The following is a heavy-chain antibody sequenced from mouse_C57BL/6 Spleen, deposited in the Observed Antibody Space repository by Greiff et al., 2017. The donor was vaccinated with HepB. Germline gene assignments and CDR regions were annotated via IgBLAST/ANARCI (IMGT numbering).Heavy chain of an antibody. CDR3: ARSYGYDGGVFAY. J-gene: IGHJ3*01. CDR2: INYDGSST. Sequence: EVQWVESEGGLVQPGSSMKLSCTASGFTFSDYYMAWVRQVPEKGLEWVANINYDGSSTYYLDSLKSRFILSRDNAKNILYLQMSSLKSEDTATYYCARSYGYDGGVFAYWGQGTLVTVSA. CDR1: GFTFSDYY. D-gene: IGHD2-2*01. V-gene: IGHV5-16*01.